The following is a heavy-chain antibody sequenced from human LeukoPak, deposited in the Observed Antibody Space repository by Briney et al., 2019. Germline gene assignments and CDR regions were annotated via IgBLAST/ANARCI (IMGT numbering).Heavy chain of an antibody. CDR3: AREGPGIVGATFDY. D-gene: IGHD1-26*01. CDR2: IYSGGST. J-gene: IGHJ4*02. V-gene: IGHV3-66*02. Sequence: GSLRLSCAASGFTVSSNYMSWVRQAPGKGLEWVSVIYSGGSTYYADSVKGRFTISRDNSKNTLYLQMNSLRAEDTAVYYCAREGPGIVGATFDYWGQGTLVTVSS. CDR1: GFTVSSNY.